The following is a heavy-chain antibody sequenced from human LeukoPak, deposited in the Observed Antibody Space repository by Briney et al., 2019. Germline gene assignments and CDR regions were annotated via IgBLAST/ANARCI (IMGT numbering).Heavy chain of an antibody. CDR2: ISSSSSYI. J-gene: IGHJ4*02. Sequence: GGSLRLSCAASGFTFSSYSMNWVRQAPGKGLEWVSSISSSSSYIYYADSVKGRFTISRDNAKNSLYLQMNSLRAEDTAVYYCAGAVGYFWSGPRFDYWGQGALVTVSS. D-gene: IGHD3-3*01. CDR3: AGAVGYFWSGPRFDY. V-gene: IGHV3-21*01. CDR1: GFTFSSYS.